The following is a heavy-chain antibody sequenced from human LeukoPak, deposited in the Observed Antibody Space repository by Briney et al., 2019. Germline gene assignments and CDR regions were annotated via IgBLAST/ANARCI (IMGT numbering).Heavy chain of an antibody. V-gene: IGHV4-34*01. Sequence: SETLSLTCAVYGGSFSGYYWSWIRQPPGKGLEWIGEINHSGSTNYNPSLKSRVTISVDTSKNQFSLKLSSVTAADTAVYYCARVKFGAAARPWFDPWGQGILVTVSS. CDR1: GGSFSGYY. D-gene: IGHD6-6*01. J-gene: IGHJ5*02. CDR3: ARVKFGAAARPWFDP. CDR2: INHSGST.